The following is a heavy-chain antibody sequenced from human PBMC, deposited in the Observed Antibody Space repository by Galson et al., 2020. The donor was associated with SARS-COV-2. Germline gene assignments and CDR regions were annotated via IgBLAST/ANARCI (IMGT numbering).Heavy chain of an antibody. V-gene: IGHV2-26*01. D-gene: IGHD3-3*01. CDR3: ARTSYEVTIFGVVKRPFDP. CDR2: IFSNDEK. CDR1: GFSLSNARMG. J-gene: IGHJ5*02. Sequence: SGPTLVKPTETLTLTCTVSGFSLSNARMGVSWIRQPPGKALEWLAHIFSNDEKSYSTSLKSRLTISKDTSKSQVVLTMTNMDPVDTATYYCARTSYEVTIFGVVKRPFDPWGQGTLVTVSS.